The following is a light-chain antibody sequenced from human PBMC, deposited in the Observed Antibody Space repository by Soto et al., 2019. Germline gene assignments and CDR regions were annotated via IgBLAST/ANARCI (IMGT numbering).Light chain of an antibody. CDR2: AS. CDR1: QYISTY. J-gene: IGKJ4*01. V-gene: IGKV1-39*01. CDR3: QQSYTAPLT. Sequence: DIQMTQSPSSLSASVGDRVTITCRASQYISTYLAWYQQKPGKAPCLLIFASSLQSGVLPRFSGSGSGTDFTLTISSLQPEDFATYFCQQSYTAPLTFGGGTKVEL.